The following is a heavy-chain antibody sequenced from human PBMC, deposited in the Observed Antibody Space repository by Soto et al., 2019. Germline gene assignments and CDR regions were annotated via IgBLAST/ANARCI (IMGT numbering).Heavy chain of an antibody. CDR1: GYTLTELS. Sequence: ASVKVSFEVSGYTLTELSMHWVRQAPGKGLEWMGGFDPEDGETIYAQKFQGRVTMTEDTSTDTAYMELSSLRPEDTAVYYCATEDTVVTARGAFDIWGQGTMVTVSS. CDR2: FDPEDGET. CDR3: ATEDTVVTARGAFDI. V-gene: IGHV1-24*01. D-gene: IGHD2-21*02. J-gene: IGHJ3*02.